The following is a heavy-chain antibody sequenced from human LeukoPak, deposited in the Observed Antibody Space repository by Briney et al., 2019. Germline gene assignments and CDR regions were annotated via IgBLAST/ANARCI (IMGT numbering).Heavy chain of an antibody. V-gene: IGHV3-23*01. Sequence: GGSLRLSCAASGFTFSSYAMSWVRQAPGKGLEWVSAISGSGGSTYYADSVKGRFTISRDNSKNPLYLQMNSLRAEDTAVYYCAKDFILVGTYYDYVWGLFPPPHKRYYFDYWGQGTLVTVSS. CDR3: AKDFILVGTYYDYVWGLFPPPHKRYYFDY. D-gene: IGHD3-16*01. CDR2: ISGSGGST. CDR1: GFTFSSYA. J-gene: IGHJ4*02.